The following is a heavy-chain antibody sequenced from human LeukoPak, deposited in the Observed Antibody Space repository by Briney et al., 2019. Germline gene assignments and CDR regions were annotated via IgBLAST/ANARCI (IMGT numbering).Heavy chain of an antibody. J-gene: IGHJ6*02. Sequence: PGGSLRLSCAASGFTFSSYGMHWVRQAPGKGLEWVAVISYDGSNKYYADSVKGRFTISRDNSKNTLYLQMNSLRAEDTAVYYCAKDQHYYYAMDVWGQGTTVTVSS. V-gene: IGHV3-30*18. CDR3: AKDQHYYYAMDV. CDR1: GFTFSSYG. CDR2: ISYDGSNK.